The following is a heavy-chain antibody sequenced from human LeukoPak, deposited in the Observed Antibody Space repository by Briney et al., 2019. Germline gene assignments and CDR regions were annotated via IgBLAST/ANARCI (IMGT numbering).Heavy chain of an antibody. CDR1: GRSISSYY. Sequence: SDTLSLTCTVSGRSISSYYWRWFRQPPRRGVEWVGYIYYSGSTNYNPSLRSRVTISVDRSKNQFSLRLSSVTAADTAVYYCASTDWNYAHWGEGTLVTVSS. D-gene: IGHD1-7*01. CDR2: IYYSGST. J-gene: IGHJ4*02. V-gene: IGHV4-59*08. CDR3: ASTDWNYAH.